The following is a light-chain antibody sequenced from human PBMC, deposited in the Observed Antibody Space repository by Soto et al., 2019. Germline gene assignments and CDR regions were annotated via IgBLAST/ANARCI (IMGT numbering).Light chain of an antibody. CDR3: QKRGNWPH. V-gene: IGKV3D-20*02. CDR1: QSVSSSY. Sequence: EIVLTQSPATLSSFPGDRATLSCRASQSVSSSYLAWYQQKPGQAPRLLIYEASSRATGVPARFIGSGSGTDFTLTISSLEPEDFAIYYCQKRGNWPHFGQGTRLEIK. J-gene: IGKJ5*01. CDR2: EAS.